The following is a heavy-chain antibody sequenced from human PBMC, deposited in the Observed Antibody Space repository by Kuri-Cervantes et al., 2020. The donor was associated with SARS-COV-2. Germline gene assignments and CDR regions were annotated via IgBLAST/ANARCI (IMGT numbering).Heavy chain of an antibody. V-gene: IGHV3-23*01. Sequence: GGSLRLSCAASGFTFSSYAMSWVRQAPGKGLEWVSAISGSGGSTYYADSVKGRFAISRDNSKNTLYLQMNSLRAEGTAMYYCARERPRSGAVIDYWGQGTLVTVSS. J-gene: IGHJ4*02. D-gene: IGHD3-10*01. CDR3: ARERPRSGAVIDY. CDR1: GFTFSSYA. CDR2: ISGSGGST.